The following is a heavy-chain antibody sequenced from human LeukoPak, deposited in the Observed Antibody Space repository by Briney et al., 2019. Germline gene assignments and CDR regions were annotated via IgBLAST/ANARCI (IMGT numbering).Heavy chain of an antibody. CDR2: ISPGSNYI. V-gene: IGHV3-21*01. J-gene: IGHJ5*02. Sequence: GGSLRLSCAASGFSFSTYNMNWVRQAPGKGLEWVSSISPGSNYIYYADSVKGRFTISRDNAKNSLYLQMNSLRAEDTALYYCARGSVGLQRNDWFDPWGQGTPVTVSS. D-gene: IGHD4-11*01. CDR3: ARGSVGLQRNDWFDP. CDR1: GFSFSTYN.